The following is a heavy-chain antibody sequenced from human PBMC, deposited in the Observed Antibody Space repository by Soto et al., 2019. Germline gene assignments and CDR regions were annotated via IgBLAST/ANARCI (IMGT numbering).Heavy chain of an antibody. CDR3: ARLESVVTATLYYYGMDV. D-gene: IGHD2-21*02. Sequence: QVQLVQSGAEVKKPGSSVKGSCKASGGTFSSYAISWVRQAPGQGLEWMGGIIPIFGTANYAQKFQGRVTITADESTSTAYMELSSLRSEDTAVYYCARLESVVTATLYYYGMDVWGQGTTVTVSS. J-gene: IGHJ6*02. CDR1: GGTFSSYA. V-gene: IGHV1-69*01. CDR2: IIPIFGTA.